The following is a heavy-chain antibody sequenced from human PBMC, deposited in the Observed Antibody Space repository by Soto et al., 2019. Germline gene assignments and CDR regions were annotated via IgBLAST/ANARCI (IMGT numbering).Heavy chain of an antibody. CDR3: ARDSGYSVNDY. D-gene: IGHD3-22*01. V-gene: IGHV3-74*01. Sequence: GGSLRLSCAASGFTFSTYWMHWVRQAPGKGLVWVSRISSDGSTTTYADSVKGRFTISRDNAKNSLYLQMNSLRGEDTAVYYCARDSGYSVNDYWGQGTLVTVSS. J-gene: IGHJ4*02. CDR1: GFTFSTYW. CDR2: ISSDGSTT.